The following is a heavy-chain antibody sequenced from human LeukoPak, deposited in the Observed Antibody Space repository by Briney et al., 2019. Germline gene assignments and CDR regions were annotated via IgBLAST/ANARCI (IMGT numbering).Heavy chain of an antibody. V-gene: IGHV3-48*03. D-gene: IGHD1-26*01. Sequence: GGSLRLSCAASGFTFSSYEMNWVRQAPGKGLEWVSYISSSGSTIYYADSVKGRFTISRDNAKNSLYLQMNSLRAEDTPVYYCAREGTGSGDSFNIWGQGTMVTVSS. CDR2: ISSSGSTI. CDR1: GFTFSSYE. J-gene: IGHJ3*02. CDR3: AREGTGSGDSFNI.